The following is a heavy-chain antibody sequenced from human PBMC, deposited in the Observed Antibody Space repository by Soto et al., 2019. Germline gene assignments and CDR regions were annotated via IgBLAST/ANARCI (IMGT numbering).Heavy chain of an antibody. CDR3: ARDTGNWNYYFDY. Sequence: SETLSLTCTVSGVSISSYYWSWIRKPPGKGLEWIGYIYYSGSTNYNPSLKSRVTISVDTSKNQFSLKLSSVTAADTAVYYCARDTGNWNYYFDYWGQGTLVTVSS. CDR1: GVSISSYY. V-gene: IGHV4-59*01. D-gene: IGHD1-7*01. J-gene: IGHJ4*02. CDR2: IYYSGST.